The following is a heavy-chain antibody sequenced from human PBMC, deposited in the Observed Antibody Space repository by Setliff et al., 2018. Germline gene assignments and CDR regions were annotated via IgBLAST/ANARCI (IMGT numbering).Heavy chain of an antibody. D-gene: IGHD2-21*01. CDR2: MNIDNGKT. Sequence: GASVKVSCKASGYSFTLYAMHWMRQAPGQRLEWMGWMNIDNGKTEYSQEFQDRVTFTRDTFAETAYMELRSPTSDDMAVYYCARGYCDGIGCPAPLYYFDSWGQGTLVTVSS. CDR1: GYSFTLYA. CDR3: ARGYCDGIGCPAPLYYFDS. J-gene: IGHJ4*02. V-gene: IGHV1-3*03.